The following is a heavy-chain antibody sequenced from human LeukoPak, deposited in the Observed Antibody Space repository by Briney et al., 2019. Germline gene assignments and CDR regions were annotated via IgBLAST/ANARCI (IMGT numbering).Heavy chain of an antibody. V-gene: IGHV1-8*01. CDR2: MNPNSGNT. Sequence: ASVKVSCKSSGYTFTSYDINWVRQATGQGLEWMGWMNPNSGNTVYAQKLQGRVTMTRNTSISTAYRGLSSLRSEDTALYYCVRLEWLLFGFDPWGQGTLVTVSS. D-gene: IGHD3-3*01. CDR3: VRLEWLLFGFDP. CDR1: GYTFTSYD. J-gene: IGHJ5*02.